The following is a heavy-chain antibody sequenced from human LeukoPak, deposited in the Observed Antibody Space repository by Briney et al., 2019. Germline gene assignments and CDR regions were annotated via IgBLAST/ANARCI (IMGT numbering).Heavy chain of an antibody. J-gene: IGHJ3*02. CDR2: IYHSGST. CDR1: GGSISSGGYS. Sequence: PSGTLSLTCAVSGGSISSGGYSWSWIRQPPGKGLEWIGYIYHSGSTYYNPSLKSRVTISVDRSKNQFSLKLSSVTAADTAVYYCARGVDCSGGSCYEDAFDIWGQGTMVTVSS. D-gene: IGHD2-15*01. V-gene: IGHV4-30-2*01. CDR3: ARGVDCSGGSCYEDAFDI.